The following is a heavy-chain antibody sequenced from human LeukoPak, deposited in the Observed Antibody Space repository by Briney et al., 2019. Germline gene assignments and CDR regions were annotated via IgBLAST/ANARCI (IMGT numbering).Heavy chain of an antibody. CDR2: ISGSGGST. D-gene: IGHD2-8*02. CDR3: ATYRQVLLPFES. V-gene: IGHV3-23*01. J-gene: IGHJ4*02. CDR1: GFTFSSYG. Sequence: GGSLRLSCAASGFTFSSYGMSWVRQAPGKGLEWVSAISGSGGSTYYADSVRGRFTISRDNSKSTLSLQMNSLRAEDTAIYYCATYRQVLLPFESWGQGTLITVSS.